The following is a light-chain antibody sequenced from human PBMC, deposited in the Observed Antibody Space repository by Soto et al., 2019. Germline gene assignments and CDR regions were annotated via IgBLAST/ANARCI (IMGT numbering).Light chain of an antibody. J-gene: IGLJ1*01. CDR1: SSDVGAYDY. CDR3: CSYTTSTTYV. Sequence: QSVLTQPASVSASPGQSITISCTGTSSDVGAYDYVSWYQHHPGKAPQLLIYDVRARPSGASSRFSGSKSGDTASLTTSGLQPEDEADYYCCSYTTSTTYVFGPGTKLTVL. CDR2: DVR. V-gene: IGLV2-14*03.